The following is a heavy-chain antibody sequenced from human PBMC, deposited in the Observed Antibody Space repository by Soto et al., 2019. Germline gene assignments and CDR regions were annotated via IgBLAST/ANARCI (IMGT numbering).Heavy chain of an antibody. CDR3: AKARDQQWVRLPFDY. Sequence: EVQLLASGGGLVQPGGSLRLYCVGSGFFFSSYTMTWVRQAPGKGLEWVSSFSATSENTYYADSVRGRFTISRDNSKNTLILQMNSLTAEATAMYYCAKARDQQWVRLPFDYWGQGILVIVSS. CDR1: GFFFSSYT. V-gene: IGHV3-23*01. J-gene: IGHJ4*02. D-gene: IGHD6-19*01. CDR2: FSATSENT.